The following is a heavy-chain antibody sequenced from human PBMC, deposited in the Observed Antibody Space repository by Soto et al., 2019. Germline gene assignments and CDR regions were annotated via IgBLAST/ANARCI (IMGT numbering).Heavy chain of an antibody. J-gene: IGHJ6*02. CDR2: IYYSGST. D-gene: IGHD6-13*01. V-gene: IGHV4-31*03. CDR1: GCSISSGGYY. Sequence: SETLSLTCTVSGCSISSGGYYWSWIRQHPGKGLEWIGYIYYSGSTYYNPSLKSRVTISVDTSKNQFSLKLSSVTAADTVVYYCARDRGAAAGFYYYYGMDVWGQGTTVS. CDR3: ARDRGAAAGFYYYYGMDV.